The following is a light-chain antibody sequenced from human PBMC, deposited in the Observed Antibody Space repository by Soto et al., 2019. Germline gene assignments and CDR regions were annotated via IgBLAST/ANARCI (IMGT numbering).Light chain of an antibody. CDR3: QHYGSSPWT. J-gene: IGKJ1*01. CDR1: QSVSNNY. Sequence: LKQSPGTLSLSPGERATLSCRASQSVSNNYLAWYQQKPGQAPRLLIYGASNRATGIPDRFSGSGSGTDFTLTISRLEPEDFAVYFCQHYGSSPWTFGQGTKVDIK. V-gene: IGKV3-20*01. CDR2: GAS.